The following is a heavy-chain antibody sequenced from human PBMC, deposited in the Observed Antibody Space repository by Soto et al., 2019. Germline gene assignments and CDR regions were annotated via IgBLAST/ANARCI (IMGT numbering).Heavy chain of an antibody. CDR1: GGSFSGYY. V-gene: IGHV4-34*01. D-gene: IGHD4-17*01. CDR2: INHSGST. CDR3: ARGLTPSTTVTLYYYYMDV. J-gene: IGHJ6*03. Sequence: QVQLQQWGAGLLKPSETLSLTCAVYGGSFSGYYWSWIRQPPGKGLEWIGEINHSGSTNYNPSLKSRVTISVDTSKNPFSLKLSSVTAADTAVYYCARGLTPSTTVTLYYYYMDVWGKGTTVTVSS.